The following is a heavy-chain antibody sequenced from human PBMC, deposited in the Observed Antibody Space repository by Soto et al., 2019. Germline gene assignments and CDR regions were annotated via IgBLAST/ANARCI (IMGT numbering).Heavy chain of an antibody. CDR3: ARDLFMVTTAGDAFDI. V-gene: IGHV3-33*01. Sequence: QVQLVESGGGVVQPGRSLRLSCAASGFTFSSYGMHWVRQAPGKGLEWVAVIWYDGSNKYYADSVKGRFTISRDNSKSTLYLQMNSLRAEDTAVYSCARDLFMVTTAGDAFDIWGQGTMVTVSS. CDR1: GFTFSSYG. CDR2: IWYDGSNK. D-gene: IGHD2-21*02. J-gene: IGHJ3*02.